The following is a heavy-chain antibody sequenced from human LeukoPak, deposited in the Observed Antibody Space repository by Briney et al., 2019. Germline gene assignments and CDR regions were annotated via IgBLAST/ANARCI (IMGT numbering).Heavy chain of an antibody. J-gene: IGHJ4*02. Sequence: PGGSLRLSCSASGFSFNRYAMHWVRQAPGKGLEHVSAISSNGGTTHYADSVKGRFTISRANSKNTLYLQMNSLRAEDTAVYYCVKDGLGSTFSEFDCWGRGTLVTVSS. CDR3: VKDGLGSTFSEFDC. CDR2: ISSNGGTT. D-gene: IGHD1-26*01. CDR1: GFSFNRYA. V-gene: IGHV3-64D*09.